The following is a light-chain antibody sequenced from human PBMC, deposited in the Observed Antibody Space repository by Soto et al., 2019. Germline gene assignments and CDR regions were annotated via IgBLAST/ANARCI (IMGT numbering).Light chain of an antibody. CDR3: QTWDTGARVV. CDR2: LSSDGSH. CDR1: SGHSSYA. V-gene: IGLV4-69*01. Sequence: QPVLTQSPSASASLGASVKLTCTLSSGHSSYAIAWHQQQPAKGPRYLMKLSSDGSHSKGDGIPDRFSGSSSGAERYLTLSGLQSEDEADYSCQTWDTGARVVFGGGTKLTVL. J-gene: IGLJ2*01.